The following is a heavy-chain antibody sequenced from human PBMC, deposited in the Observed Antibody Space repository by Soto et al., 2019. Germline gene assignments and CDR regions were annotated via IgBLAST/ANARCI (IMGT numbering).Heavy chain of an antibody. D-gene: IGHD3-3*01. CDR1: GGSISSRNYY. Sequence: QLQLQESGPGLVKPLETLSLICTVSGGSISSRNYYWGWIRQPPGKGLEWIGSIYYNVFTYYNPSLKSRVTISVDTSKNQFSLRLNSVTAADPAVYYCARQADFWSGGGGFDPWGQGTLVTVSS. CDR3: ARQADFWSGGGGFDP. CDR2: IYYNVFT. V-gene: IGHV4-39*01. J-gene: IGHJ5*02.